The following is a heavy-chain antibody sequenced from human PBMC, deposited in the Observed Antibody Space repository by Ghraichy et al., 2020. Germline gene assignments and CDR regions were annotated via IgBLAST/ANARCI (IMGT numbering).Heavy chain of an antibody. CDR3: VTSSHGDGVRQYFDE. D-gene: IGHD5-24*01. CDR2: LYYSGGT. V-gene: IGHV4-39*01. Sequence: SETLSLTCTISGGSVTSRSNYWGWVRQPPGKGLEWIGSLYYSGGTWLNPVLKSRVAISTDASKNQFSLNLYSVTAADTDVYFCVTSSHGDGVRQYFDEWGQGTLATVSS. CDR1: GGSVTSRSNY. J-gene: IGHJ4*02.